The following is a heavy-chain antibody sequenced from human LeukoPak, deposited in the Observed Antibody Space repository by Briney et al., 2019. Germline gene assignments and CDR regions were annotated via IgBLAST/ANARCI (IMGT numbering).Heavy chain of an antibody. CDR1: GGSISSYY. V-gene: IGHV4-4*07. J-gene: IGHJ5*02. CDR3: ARDLGSAYGVPRWFDP. CDR2: IYSSGST. D-gene: IGHD4-17*01. Sequence: SETLSFTCTVSGGSISSYYSSWIRQPPGKGLEWIGRIYSSGSTNYNPSLQSRVTMSVDTSKNQFSLKLNSVTAADTAVYYCARDLGSAYGVPRWFDPWGQGTLVTVFS.